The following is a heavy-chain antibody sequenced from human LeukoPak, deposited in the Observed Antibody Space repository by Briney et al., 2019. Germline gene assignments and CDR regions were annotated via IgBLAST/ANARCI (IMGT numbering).Heavy chain of an antibody. V-gene: IGHV1-46*01. CDR2: INPSDDFM. Sequence: ASVKVSCKTSGYTFTSYYMHWVRQAPGQGLKWMGIINPSDDFMRCAQKFQGRVTMSSDTSTYTFYMQLNSLKSEDTAVYYCARDLLLPYGTMIRGGSQGAFDIWGQGTMVTVSS. D-gene: IGHD3-10*01. CDR3: ARDLLLPYGTMIRGGSQGAFDI. J-gene: IGHJ3*02. CDR1: GYTFTSYY.